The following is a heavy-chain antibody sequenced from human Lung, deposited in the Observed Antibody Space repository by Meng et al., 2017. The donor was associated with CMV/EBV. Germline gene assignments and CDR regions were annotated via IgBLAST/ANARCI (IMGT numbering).Heavy chain of an antibody. Sequence: GESXKISCKGSGYSFTSYWIGWVRQMPGKGLEWMGIIYPGDSDTRYSPSFQGQVTISADKYISTAYLQWSGLKASDTAMYYCAVAPGWELLGGFDPWRQGTLVTVSS. CDR1: GYSFTSYW. V-gene: IGHV5-51*01. CDR3: AVAPGWELLGGFDP. D-gene: IGHD1-26*01. CDR2: IYPGDSDT. J-gene: IGHJ5*02.